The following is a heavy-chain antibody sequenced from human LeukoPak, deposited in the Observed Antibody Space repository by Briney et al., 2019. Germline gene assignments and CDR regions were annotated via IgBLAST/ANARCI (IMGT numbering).Heavy chain of an antibody. V-gene: IGHV1-2*06. J-gene: IGHJ3*02. Sequence: ASLKVSCKASGYTFTGYYMHWVRQAPGQGLEWMGRINPNSGGRNYAQKFQGRVTMTRDTSIGTPYLELSRLRSDDTAVYYCARADYYDRSGYYYGLDIWGQGTMVTVSS. CDR2: INPNSGGR. D-gene: IGHD3-22*01. CDR3: ARADYYDRSGYYYGLDI. CDR1: GYTFTGYY.